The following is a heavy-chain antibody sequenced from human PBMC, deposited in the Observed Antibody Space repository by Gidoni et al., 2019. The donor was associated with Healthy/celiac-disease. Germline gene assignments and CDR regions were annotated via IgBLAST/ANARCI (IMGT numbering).Heavy chain of an antibody. Sequence: QVQLQESGPGLVKPAQTLSLTCTVAGGTISSGGYYWSWIRQHPGKGLEWIGYIYYSGRTSSNPSLQSRVTISVATSTNQFSLKLSSVTSAATAVYYCASAQVGHPDYWGQGTLVTVSS. D-gene: IGHD1-26*01. CDR2: IYYSGRT. CDR1: GGTISSGGYY. CDR3: ASAQVGHPDY. J-gene: IGHJ4*02. V-gene: IGHV4-31*03.